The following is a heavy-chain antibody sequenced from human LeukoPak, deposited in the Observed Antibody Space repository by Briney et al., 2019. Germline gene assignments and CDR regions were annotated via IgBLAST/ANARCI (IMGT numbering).Heavy chain of an antibody. CDR1: GFTFSSYA. CDR2: IPYDGSNR. D-gene: IGHD4-17*01. CDR3: AKDGDYVVNYYYYMVV. Sequence: PGGSLRLSCAASGFTFSSYAMSWVRQAPGKGLEWVAFIPYDGSNRHYVDSVKGRFTISRDNSKNTLDLQMNSLRAEDTAVYYCAKDGDYVVNYYYYMVVWGKGTTVTVSS. V-gene: IGHV3-30*02. J-gene: IGHJ6*03.